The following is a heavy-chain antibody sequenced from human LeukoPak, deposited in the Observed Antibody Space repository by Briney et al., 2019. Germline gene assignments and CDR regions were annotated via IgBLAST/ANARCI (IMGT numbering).Heavy chain of an antibody. CDR3: TTDGLRDMTSTGTLYGMDV. CDR2: IKSKTDGGTT. D-gene: IGHD1-7*01. Sequence: PGGSLRLSCAASGFTFSNAWMNWVRQAPGKGLEWVGRIKSKTDGGTTDYAAPVKGRFTISRDESENTLYLQMNSLKNEDTAVYFCTTDGLRDMTSTGTLYGMDVWGQGTTVTVSS. CDR1: GFTFSNAW. J-gene: IGHJ6*02. V-gene: IGHV3-15*07.